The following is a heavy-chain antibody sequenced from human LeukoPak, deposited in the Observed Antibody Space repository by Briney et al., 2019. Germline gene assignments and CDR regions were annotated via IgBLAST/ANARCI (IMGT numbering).Heavy chain of an antibody. D-gene: IGHD4-23*01. CDR3: AKDAHFRYGGKSDYYFDQ. Sequence: GGSLRLSCAASGFTFVSYGMHWVRQAPGKGLEWLTFIRYDGSDKDYADSVKGRFTISRDKSKNTFYLQMNRLRREDTAVYYCAKDAHFRYGGKSDYYFDQWGQGTLVTVSS. CDR2: IRYDGSDK. J-gene: IGHJ4*02. V-gene: IGHV3-30*02. CDR1: GFTFVSYG.